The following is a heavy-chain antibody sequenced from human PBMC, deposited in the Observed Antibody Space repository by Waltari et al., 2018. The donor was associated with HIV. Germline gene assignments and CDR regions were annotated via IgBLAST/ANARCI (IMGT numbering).Heavy chain of an antibody. V-gene: IGHV1-2*02. J-gene: IGHJ5*02. CDR1: GYTFSDSY. Sequence: QVQPVQSGAEVKKPGASVKVSCKASGYTFSDSYMHWVRQAPGQGLEWMGWINPNSGGTRYAEKFQGRVTMTRDTSISTAYMELSRLRCDDTAVYYCARVFRGTVNYFDSRLGHWGQGTLVTVSS. CDR2: INPNSGGT. D-gene: IGHD3-22*01. CDR3: ARVFRGTVNYFDSRLGH.